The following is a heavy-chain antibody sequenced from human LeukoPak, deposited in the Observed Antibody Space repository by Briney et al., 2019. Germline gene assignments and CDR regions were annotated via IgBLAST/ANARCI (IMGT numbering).Heavy chain of an antibody. V-gene: IGHV1-18*01. CDR3: ARGLPPRRNYDSRGYYSYYFDY. CDR2: ISAYNGNT. Sequence: GASVKVSCKASGYTFSNYGISWVRQAPGQGLEWMGWISAYNGNTKYAQKFQGRVTLTTDTSTSTAYMELRNLRSDDTAVYYCARGLPPRRNYDSRGYYSYYFDYWGQGTLVTVSS. D-gene: IGHD3-22*01. CDR1: GYTFSNYG. J-gene: IGHJ4*02.